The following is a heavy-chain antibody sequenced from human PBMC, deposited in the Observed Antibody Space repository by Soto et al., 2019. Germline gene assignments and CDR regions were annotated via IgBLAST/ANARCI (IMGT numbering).Heavy chain of an antibody. V-gene: IGHV3-30-3*01. CDR1: GFTFSSYA. Sequence: GGSLRLSCAASGFTFSSYAMHWVRQAPGKGLEWVAVISYDGSNKYYADSVKGRFTISRDNSKNTLYLQMNSLRAEDTAVYYCARGPYDILTGGGFLYFDYWGQGT. CDR2: ISYDGSNK. J-gene: IGHJ4*02. D-gene: IGHD3-9*01. CDR3: ARGPYDILTGGGFLYFDY.